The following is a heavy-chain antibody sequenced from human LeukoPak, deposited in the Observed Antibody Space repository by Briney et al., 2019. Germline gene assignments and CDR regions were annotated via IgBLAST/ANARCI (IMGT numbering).Heavy chain of an antibody. D-gene: IGHD5-18*01. Sequence: GGSLRLSCAASGFTFSSYSMNWVRQAPGKGLEWVSYISSSGSTIYYADSVKGRFTISRDNAKNSLYLQMNSLRAEDTAVYYCATQAGYLFDYWGQGTLVTVSS. J-gene: IGHJ4*02. CDR2: ISSSGSTI. CDR3: ATQAGYLFDY. V-gene: IGHV3-48*04. CDR1: GFTFSSYS.